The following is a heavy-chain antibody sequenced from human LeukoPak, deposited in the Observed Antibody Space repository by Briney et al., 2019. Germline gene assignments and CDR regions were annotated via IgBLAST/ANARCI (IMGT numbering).Heavy chain of an antibody. Sequence: ASVKVSCKASGYTFTSYGISWVRQAPGQGLEWMGWISAYNGNTNYAQKLQGRVTMTTDTSTSTAYMELRSLRSDDTAVYYCARAGQGRGYNYNWFDPWGQGTLVTASS. CDR2: ISAYNGNT. CDR3: ARAGQGRGYNYNWFDP. V-gene: IGHV1-18*01. CDR1: GYTFTSYG. J-gene: IGHJ5*02. D-gene: IGHD3-22*01.